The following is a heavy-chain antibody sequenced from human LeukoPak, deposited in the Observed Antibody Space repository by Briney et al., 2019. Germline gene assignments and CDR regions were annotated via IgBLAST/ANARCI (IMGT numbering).Heavy chain of an antibody. D-gene: IGHD2-15*01. Sequence: SETLSLTCTVSGDSISSYYWSWIRQPPGKGLEWIGYIYYSGSTNYNPSLKSRVTISVDTSKNQFFLKLSSVTAADTAVYFCARHCGATCYRAFDYWGQGTLVTVSS. CDR3: ARHCGATCYRAFDY. CDR2: IYYSGST. CDR1: GDSISSYY. J-gene: IGHJ4*02. V-gene: IGHV4-59*08.